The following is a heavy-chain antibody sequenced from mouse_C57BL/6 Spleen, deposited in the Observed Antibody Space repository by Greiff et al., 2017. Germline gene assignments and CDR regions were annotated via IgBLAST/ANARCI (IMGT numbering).Heavy chain of an antibody. CDR1: GYTFTSYW. CDR3: ARIGVLTGTGYAMDY. V-gene: IGHV1-64*01. J-gene: IGHJ4*01. CDR2: IHPNSGST. Sequence: QVQLQQPGAELVKPGASVKLSCKASGYTFTSYWMHWVKQRPGQGLEWIGMIHPNSGSTNYNEKFKSKATLTVDKSSSPAYMQLSSLTSEDSAVYYCARIGVLTGTGYAMDYWGQGTSVTVSS. D-gene: IGHD4-1*01.